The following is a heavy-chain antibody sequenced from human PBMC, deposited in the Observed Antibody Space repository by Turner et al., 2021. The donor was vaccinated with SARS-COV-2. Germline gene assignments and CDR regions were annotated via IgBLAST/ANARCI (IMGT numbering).Heavy chain of an antibody. D-gene: IGHD5-18*01. J-gene: IGHJ5*02. CDR2: IYSGGST. V-gene: IGHV3-53*01. CDR1: GFTVSSNY. CDR3: AKTDTAMVPYNWFDP. Sequence: EVQLVESGGGLIQPGGSLRLSCAPSGFTVSSNYMNWVRQAPGKGLDWVSIIYSGGSTYYADSVKGRFTISRDNSKNTLYLQMNSLRAEDTAVYYCAKTDTAMVPYNWFDPWGQGTLVTVSS.